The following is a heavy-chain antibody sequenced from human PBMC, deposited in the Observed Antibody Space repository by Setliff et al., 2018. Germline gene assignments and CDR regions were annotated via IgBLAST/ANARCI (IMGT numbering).Heavy chain of an antibody. V-gene: IGHV1-2*02. D-gene: IGHD2-21*02. J-gene: IGHJ4*02. CDR1: GYTFTGYY. Sequence: ASVKVSCKASGYTFTGYYMHWVRQAPGQGLEWVGWINPNSGGTNYAQKFQGRVTMIRDTSISTAYMELSRLRSDDTAVYYCARTGHCGGDCYGFDYWGQGTLVTVSS. CDR2: INPNSGGT. CDR3: ARTGHCGGDCYGFDY.